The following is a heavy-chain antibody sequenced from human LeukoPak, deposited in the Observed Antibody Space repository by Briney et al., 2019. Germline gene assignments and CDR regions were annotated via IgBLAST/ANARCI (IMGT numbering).Heavy chain of an antibody. V-gene: IGHV3-23*01. J-gene: IGHJ5*02. Sequence: GGSLRLSCAASEFTFSSYAMSWVRQAPGKGLEWVSAISGSGGSTYYADSVKGRFTISRDNSKNTLYLQMNSLRAEDTAVYYCAKDRGSSGFNWFDPWGQGTLVTVSS. CDR3: AKDRGSSGFNWFDP. CDR1: EFTFSSYA. D-gene: IGHD6-19*01. CDR2: ISGSGGST.